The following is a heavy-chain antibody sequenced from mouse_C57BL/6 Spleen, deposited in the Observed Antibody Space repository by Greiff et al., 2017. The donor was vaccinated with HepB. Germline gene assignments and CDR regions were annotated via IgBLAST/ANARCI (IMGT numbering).Heavy chain of an antibody. CDR1: GYTFTSYW. D-gene: IGHD1-1*01. Sequence: VQLQQPGAELVKPGASVKLSCKASGYTFTSYWMHWVKQRPGQGLEWIGMIHPNSGSTNYNEKFKSKATLTVDKSSSTAYLQLSSLTSEDSAVYYCARGATTEAMDDWGQGTSVTVSS. CDR2: IHPNSGST. V-gene: IGHV1-64*01. J-gene: IGHJ4*01. CDR3: ARGATTEAMDD.